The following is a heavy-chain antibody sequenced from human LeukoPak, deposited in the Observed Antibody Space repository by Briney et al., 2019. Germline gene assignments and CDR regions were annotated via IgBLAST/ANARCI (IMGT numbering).Heavy chain of an antibody. CDR2: INTNTGNP. J-gene: IGHJ3*02. Sequence: ASVKVSCKASGYTFTSYAMNWVRQAPGQGLEWMGWINTNTGNPTYAQGFTGRFVFSLDTSVSTAYLQISSLKAEDTAVYYCARDLAIVVAGAFDIWGQGTMVTVSS. CDR3: ARDLAIVVAGAFDI. D-gene: IGHD3-22*01. V-gene: IGHV7-4-1*02. CDR1: GYTFTSYA.